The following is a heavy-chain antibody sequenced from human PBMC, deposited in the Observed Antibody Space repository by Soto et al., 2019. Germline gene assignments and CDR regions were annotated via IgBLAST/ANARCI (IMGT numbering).Heavy chain of an antibody. V-gene: IGHV1-46*01. CDR1: GYTFTGYY. CDR3: ARDRRYYGSGSYYEFDY. Sequence: ASVKVSCKASGYTFTGYYMHWVRQAPGQGLEWMGIINPSGGSTSYAQKFQGRFAMTRDTSTSTVYMELSSLRSEDTAVYYCARDRRYYGSGSYYEFDYCGQGTLVTVSS. D-gene: IGHD3-10*01. CDR2: INPSGGST. J-gene: IGHJ4*02.